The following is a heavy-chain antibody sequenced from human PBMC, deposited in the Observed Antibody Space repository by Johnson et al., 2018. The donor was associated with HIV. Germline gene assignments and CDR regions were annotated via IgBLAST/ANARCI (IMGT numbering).Heavy chain of an antibody. D-gene: IGHD6-6*01. CDR2: ISGSGGST. J-gene: IGHJ3*02. Sequence: EQLVESGGGLVQPGGSLRLSCAVSGFTFSSYAMSWVRQAPGKVLEWVSAISGSGGSTYYADSVKGRFTISRDNSKNTLYLQMNSLRAEDTAVYYCASRGPSSSVAFDIWVQGTRVTVSS. V-gene: IGHV3-23*04. CDR1: GFTFSSYA. CDR3: ASRGPSSSVAFDI.